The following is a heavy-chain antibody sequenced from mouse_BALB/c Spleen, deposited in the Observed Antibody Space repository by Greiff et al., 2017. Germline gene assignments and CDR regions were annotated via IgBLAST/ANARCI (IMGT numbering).Heavy chain of an antibody. Sequence: VHLVESGAELARPGASVKLSCKASGYTFTSYWMQWVKQRPGQGLEWIGAIYPGDGDTRYTQKFKGKATLTADKSSSTAYMQLSSLASEDSAVYYCARLDYAFDYWGQGTTLTVSS. D-gene: IGHD1-1*02. V-gene: IGHV1-87*01. CDR1: GYTFTSYW. CDR3: ARLDYAFDY. J-gene: IGHJ2*01. CDR2: IYPGDGDT.